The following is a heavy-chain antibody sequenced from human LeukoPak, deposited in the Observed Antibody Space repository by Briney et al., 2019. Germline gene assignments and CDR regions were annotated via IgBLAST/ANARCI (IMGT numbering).Heavy chain of an antibody. CDR1: GGSISSSGYY. J-gene: IGHJ5*02. Sequence: SETLSLTCTVSGGSISSSGYYWGWIRQPPGKGLEWIASIYYSGSTYYNPSLKSRVTISVDTSKNQLSLKLSSLTSAGTAVYYCARHEYSGSYYGLSWFDPWGQGTLVTVSS. D-gene: IGHD1-26*01. CDR2: IYYSGST. V-gene: IGHV4-39*01. CDR3: ARHEYSGSYYGLSWFDP.